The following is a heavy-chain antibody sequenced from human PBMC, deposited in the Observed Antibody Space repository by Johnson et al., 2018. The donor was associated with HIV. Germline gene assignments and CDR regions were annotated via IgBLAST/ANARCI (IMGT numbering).Heavy chain of an antibody. V-gene: IGHV3-30*04. CDR2: ISYDGSNK. CDR3: AKGGWWEGLEVKVAAAFDI. D-gene: IGHD6-25*01. J-gene: IGHJ3*02. CDR1: GFTFSSYA. Sequence: QVQLVESGGGLVQPGGSLRLSCAASGFTFSSYAMHWVRQAPGKGLEWVAVISYDGSNKYYADSVKGRFTISRDNSKSAMYLQMNSLRPEDTAVFYCAKGGWWEGLEVKVAAAFDIWGQGTMVTVSS.